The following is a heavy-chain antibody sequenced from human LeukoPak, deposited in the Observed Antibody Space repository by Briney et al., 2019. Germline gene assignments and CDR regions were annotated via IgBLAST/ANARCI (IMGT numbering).Heavy chain of an antibody. CDR3: ARVDDWNALEY. CDR1: GGSLNNYY. Sequence: SETLSLTCTVSGGSLNNYYWSWIRQPPGKALEWIGYIYYSGTTTNYNPSLKSRVTISVDTSKNQSSLKLNSVAAADTALYYCARVDDWNALEYWGQGTLVTVSS. CDR2: IYYSGTTT. V-gene: IGHV4-59*01. D-gene: IGHD1-1*01. J-gene: IGHJ4*02.